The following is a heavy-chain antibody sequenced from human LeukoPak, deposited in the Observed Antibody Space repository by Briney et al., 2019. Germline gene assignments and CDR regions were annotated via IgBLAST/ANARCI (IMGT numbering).Heavy chain of an antibody. V-gene: IGHV1-69*05. CDR1: GGTFSSYA. D-gene: IGHD6-6*01. Sequence: SVKVSCKASGGTFSSYAISWVRQAPGQGLECMGGIIPIFGTANYAQKFQGRVTITTDESTSTAYMELSSLRSEDTSVYYCARDRSSSPVGTLGFDPWGQGTLVTVSS. J-gene: IGHJ5*02. CDR2: IIPIFGTA. CDR3: ARDRSSSPVGTLGFDP.